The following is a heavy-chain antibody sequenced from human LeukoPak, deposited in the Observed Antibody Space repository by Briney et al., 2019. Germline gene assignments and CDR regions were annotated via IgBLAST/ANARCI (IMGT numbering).Heavy chain of an antibody. CDR1: GGTFSSYA. V-gene: IGHV1-69*01. CDR2: IIPIFGTA. D-gene: IGHD2-15*01. Sequence: SVKVSCMASGGTFSSYAISWVRQAPGQGLEWMGGIIPIFGTANYAQKFQGRVTITADESTSTACMELSSLRSEDTAVYYRARGPRVYCSGGSCYPGIHYFDYWGQGTLVTVSS. CDR3: ARGPRVYCSGGSCYPGIHYFDY. J-gene: IGHJ4*02.